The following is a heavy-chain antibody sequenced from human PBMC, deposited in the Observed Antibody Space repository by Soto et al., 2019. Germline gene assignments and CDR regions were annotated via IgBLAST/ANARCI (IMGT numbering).Heavy chain of an antibody. D-gene: IGHD3-16*01. CDR3: ARDGDVNTGFGKDY. CDR2: IWHDGGNK. CDR1: GFTFSSYG. V-gene: IGHV3-33*01. Sequence: VGSLRLSCAASGFTFSSYGMHWVRQAPGKGLEWVAFIWHDGGNKFYAESVKGRFTISRDNSKNTLYLQLTGLSAEDTAMYYCARDGDVNTGFGKDYWGQGTLVTVSS. J-gene: IGHJ4*02.